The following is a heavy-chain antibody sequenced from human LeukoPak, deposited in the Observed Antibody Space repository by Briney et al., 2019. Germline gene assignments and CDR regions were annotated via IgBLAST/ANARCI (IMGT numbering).Heavy chain of an antibody. Sequence: GGSLRLSCAASGFTFSNYAMSWVRQAPGKGLEWASVIYSGGSTYYADSVKGRFTISRDNSKNTLYLQMNSLRAEDTAVYYCARGLPRMTPWGQGTLVTVSS. V-gene: IGHV3-53*01. J-gene: IGHJ5*02. CDR1: GFTFSNYA. CDR3: ARGLPRMTP. CDR2: IYSGGST.